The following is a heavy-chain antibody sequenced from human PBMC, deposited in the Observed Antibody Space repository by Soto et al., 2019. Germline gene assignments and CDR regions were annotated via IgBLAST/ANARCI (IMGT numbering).Heavy chain of an antibody. CDR2: ISGSGGST. CDR3: AKGRYSSSSGAAARAFDY. V-gene: IGHV3-23*01. D-gene: IGHD6-6*01. J-gene: IGHJ4*02. Sequence: EVQLLESGGGLVQPGGSLRLSCAASGFTFSSYAMSWVRQAPGKGLEWVTAISGSGGSTYYADSVKGRFTIARDKSNNTLYLQMNSLRAEDTAVYYCAKGRYSSSSGAAARAFDYWCQETLVTVSS. CDR1: GFTFSSYA.